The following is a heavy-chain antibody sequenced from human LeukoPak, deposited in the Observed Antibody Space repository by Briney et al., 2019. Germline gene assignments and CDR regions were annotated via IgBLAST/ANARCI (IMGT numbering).Heavy chain of an antibody. J-gene: IGHJ5*02. CDR1: GGTFSSYA. Sequence: GASVTVSCKASGGTFSSYAISWVRQAPGQGLEWMGGIIPIFGTANYAKKFQGRVTITTDESTSTAYMELSSLRSEDTAVYYWARGIDELDAWRQGTLVTVSS. CDR3: ARGIDELDA. V-gene: IGHV1-69*05. D-gene: IGHD1-26*01. CDR2: IIPIFGTA.